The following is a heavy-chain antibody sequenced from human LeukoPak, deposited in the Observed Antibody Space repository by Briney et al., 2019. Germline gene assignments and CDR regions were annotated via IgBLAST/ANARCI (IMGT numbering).Heavy chain of an antibody. Sequence: SETLSLTCTVSGGSISSSSYYWGWIRQPPGKGLEWIGYIYYSGSTNYNPSLKSRVTISVDTSKNQFSLKLSSVTAADTAVYYCARTVKQWLVRRYYYMDVWGKGTTVTISS. CDR3: ARTVKQWLVRRYYYMDV. CDR2: IYYSGST. V-gene: IGHV4-61*05. D-gene: IGHD6-19*01. CDR1: GGSISSSSYY. J-gene: IGHJ6*03.